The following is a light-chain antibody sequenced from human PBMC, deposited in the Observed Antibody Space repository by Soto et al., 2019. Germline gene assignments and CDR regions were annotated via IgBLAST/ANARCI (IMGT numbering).Light chain of an antibody. J-gene: IGLJ7*01. Sequence: QSVLTQPPSVSGAPGQRVTISCSGNTSNIGARYDVHWYHQVPGTAPKFLVSTNNKRPSGVPDRFSGSKSCNSASLAIPGLQVADEREYYCQSYATNVRGSVFGGGTQLTVL. CDR2: TNN. V-gene: IGLV1-40*01. CDR3: QSYATNVRGSV. CDR1: TSNIGARYD.